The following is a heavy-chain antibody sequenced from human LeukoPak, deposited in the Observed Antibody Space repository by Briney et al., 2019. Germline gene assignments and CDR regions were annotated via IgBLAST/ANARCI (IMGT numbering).Heavy chain of an antibody. Sequence: PSETLSLTCTVSGGSISSSSYNWGWIRQPPGKGLEWIGNIYYSGNTYYNPSLKSRVTISVDTSKNQFSLKLSSVTAADTAVYYCARSPYSNYPYYFDYWGQGTLVTVSS. CDR3: ARSPYSNYPYYFDY. J-gene: IGHJ4*02. V-gene: IGHV4-39*01. CDR1: GGSISSSSYN. D-gene: IGHD4-11*01. CDR2: IYYSGNT.